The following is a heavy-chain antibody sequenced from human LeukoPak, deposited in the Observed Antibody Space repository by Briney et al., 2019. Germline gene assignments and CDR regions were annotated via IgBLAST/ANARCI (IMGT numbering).Heavy chain of an antibody. CDR1: GFTFNNYA. CDR3: AKSFLTVTTFDS. Sequence: PGRSLRLSCAASGFTFNNYAMNWVRQAPGKGLEWVSRISVSGGSTYYADSVKGRFTISRDNSLNTVYLDMSSLRAEDTAVYYCAKSFLTVTTFDSWGQGSLVTVSS. V-gene: IGHV3-23*01. D-gene: IGHD4-17*01. J-gene: IGHJ4*02. CDR2: ISVSGGST.